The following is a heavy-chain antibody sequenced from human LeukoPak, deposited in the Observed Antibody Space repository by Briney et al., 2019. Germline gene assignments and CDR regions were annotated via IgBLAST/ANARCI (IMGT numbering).Heavy chain of an antibody. Sequence: PGGSLRLSCAASGFTVSSNYMSWVRQAPGKGLEWVSVIYSGGSTYYADSVKGRFTISRDNSKNTLYLQMNSLRAEDTAVYYCARAPDYGDYGEYYYYMDVWGKGTTVTVSS. CDR1: GFTVSSNY. CDR2: IYSGGST. J-gene: IGHJ6*03. CDR3: ARAPDYGDYGEYYYYMDV. D-gene: IGHD4-17*01. V-gene: IGHV3-66*01.